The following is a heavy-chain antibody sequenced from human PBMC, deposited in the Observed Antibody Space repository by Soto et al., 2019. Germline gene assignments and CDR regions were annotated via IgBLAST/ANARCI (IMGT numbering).Heavy chain of an antibody. Sequence: SETLSHTCTVSGVSIRSYLWTWVRQPPGRGLEWVGYIFVSGDSNYNPSLKSRVSISLDTSRNQFSLRLSSVTPAETAVYYCARARSGYNIDAFDLWGQGTMVT. CDR1: GVSIRSYL. J-gene: IGHJ3*01. D-gene: IGHD5-12*01. V-gene: IGHV4-59*01. CDR3: ARARSGYNIDAFDL. CDR2: IFVSGDS.